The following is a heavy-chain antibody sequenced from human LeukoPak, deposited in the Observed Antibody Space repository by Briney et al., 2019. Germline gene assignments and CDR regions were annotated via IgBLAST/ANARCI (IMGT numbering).Heavy chain of an antibody. J-gene: IGHJ4*02. V-gene: IGHV1-2*02. CDR3: ARSTDARLLWFGELLSYYFDY. CDR1: GYTFTVYY. D-gene: IGHD3-10*01. Sequence: ASVTVSYRASGYTFTVYYMHWVRRAPGQGREGVGWINPNSGGTNYAQKFQGRVTMTRETSISTAYMELSRLRSDDTAVYYCARSTDARLLWFGELLSYYFDYWGQGTLVTVSS. CDR2: INPNSGGT.